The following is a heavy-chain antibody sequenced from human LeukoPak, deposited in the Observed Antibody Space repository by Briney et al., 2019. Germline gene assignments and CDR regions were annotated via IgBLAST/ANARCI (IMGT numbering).Heavy chain of an antibody. CDR3: AKVGSGWSY. V-gene: IGHV3-7*03. J-gene: IGHJ4*02. D-gene: IGHD6-19*01. Sequence: GGSLRLSCAGSGFTFSSYWMSWVRQAPGKGLEWVANINQDGSENHYVDSLKGRFTISRDNAKNSLYLQMNSLRAEDTALYYCAKVGSGWSYWGQGTLVTVSS. CDR1: GFTFSSYW. CDR2: INQDGSEN.